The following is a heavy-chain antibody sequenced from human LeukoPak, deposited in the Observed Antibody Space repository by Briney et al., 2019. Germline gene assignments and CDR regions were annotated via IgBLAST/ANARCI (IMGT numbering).Heavy chain of an antibody. Sequence: GGSLRLSCAASGFTFSTYAMHWVRQAPGKGLEWVSFISYDGSNKYYADSVKGRFTISRDSSENTLYLQMNSLRPEDTAVYYCAKGYGSGSYSTDFWGQGALVTVSS. D-gene: IGHD3-10*01. CDR2: ISYDGSNK. CDR1: GFTFSTYA. CDR3: AKGYGSGSYSTDF. J-gene: IGHJ4*02. V-gene: IGHV3-30*18.